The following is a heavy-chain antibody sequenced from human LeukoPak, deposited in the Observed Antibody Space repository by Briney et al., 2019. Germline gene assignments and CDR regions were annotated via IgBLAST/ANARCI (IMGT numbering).Heavy chain of an antibody. CDR1: GYTFTSYG. Sequence: ASVKVSCKASGYTFTSYGISWVRQAPGQGLEWMGWISAYNGNTNYAQKLQGRVTMTTDTSTSTAYMELRSLRSDDTAVYYCARDRTIARDSSGYYGSYWGQGTLVTVSS. CDR3: ARDRTIARDSSGYYGSY. D-gene: IGHD3-22*01. CDR2: ISAYNGNT. V-gene: IGHV1-18*01. J-gene: IGHJ4*02.